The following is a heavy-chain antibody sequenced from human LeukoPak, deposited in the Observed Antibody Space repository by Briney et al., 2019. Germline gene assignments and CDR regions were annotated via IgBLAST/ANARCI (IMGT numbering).Heavy chain of an antibody. CDR1: GYTFSSYG. CDR2: ISTYNGNT. CDR3: ARVDEDGFDY. Sequence: PAASVKVSCKGSGYTFSSYGISWVRQAPGQGLEWMGWISTYNGNTNYAQKLQGRVTITTDTSTSTAYMELRSLRSDDTAVYYCARVDEDGFDYWGQGTLVTVSS. J-gene: IGHJ4*02. V-gene: IGHV1-18*01.